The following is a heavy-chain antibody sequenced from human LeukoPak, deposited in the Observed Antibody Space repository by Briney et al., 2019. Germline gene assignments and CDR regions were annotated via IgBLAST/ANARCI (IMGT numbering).Heavy chain of an antibody. Sequence: SVKVSCKASGGTFSSYAISWVRQAPGQGLEWMGRIIPILGIANYAQKFQGRVTITADKSTSTAYMELSSLRSEDTAVYYCARDGDSSGLPYDYWGQGTLVTVSS. CDR2: IIPILGIA. J-gene: IGHJ4*02. D-gene: IGHD3-22*01. CDR3: ARDGDSSGLPYDY. V-gene: IGHV1-69*04. CDR1: GGTFSSYA.